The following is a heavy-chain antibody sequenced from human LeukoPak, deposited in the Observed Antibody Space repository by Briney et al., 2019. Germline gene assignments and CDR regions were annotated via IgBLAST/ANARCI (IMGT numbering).Heavy chain of an antibody. CDR3: ARHWGSSSWPNRFDP. J-gene: IGHJ5*02. CDR2: IYPGDSDT. Sequence: GESLKISCKGSGYSFTSYWIGWVRQMPGKGLEWMGIIYPGDSDTRYSPSFQGQVTISADKSISTAYLQWSSLKASDTAMYYCARHWGSSSWPNRFDPWGQGTLVTVSS. D-gene: IGHD6-13*01. V-gene: IGHV5-51*01. CDR1: GYSFTSYW.